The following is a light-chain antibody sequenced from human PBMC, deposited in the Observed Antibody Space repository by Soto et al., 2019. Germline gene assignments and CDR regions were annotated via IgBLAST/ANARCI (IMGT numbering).Light chain of an antibody. V-gene: IGKV1-27*01. CDR1: QGISHY. J-gene: IGKJ4*01. CDR3: QKYNSVPLT. CDR2: AAS. Sequence: DIQMTQSPSPLSASVGDRVTITCRASQGISHYLAWYQQKPGILPKLLIYAASTLQSGVPSRFSGSGSGTDFTLTISSLQPEDVATYYCQKYNSVPLTFGGGTKVEIK.